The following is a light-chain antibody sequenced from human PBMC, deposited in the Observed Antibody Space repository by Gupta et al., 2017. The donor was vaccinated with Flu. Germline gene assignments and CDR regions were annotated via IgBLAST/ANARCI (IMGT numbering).Light chain of an antibody. CDR2: LGS. J-gene: IGKJ2*01. CDR1: QSLLHSNGNKY. CDR3: MQTLQTAYT. Sequence: VTPGEPASISCRSNQSLLHSNGNKYLGWYLQKPGHSPQLLIYLGSYRASGVPDRFSGSASGTDFTLKISRVEAEDVGVYYCMQTLQTAYTFGQGTKLEIK. V-gene: IGKV2-28*01.